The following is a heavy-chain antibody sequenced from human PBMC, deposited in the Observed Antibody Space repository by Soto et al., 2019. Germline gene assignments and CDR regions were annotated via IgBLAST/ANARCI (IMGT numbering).Heavy chain of an antibody. J-gene: IGHJ3*02. V-gene: IGHV3-66*01. CDR1: GFTFSSYW. Sequence: GGSLRLSCAASGFTFSSYWMSWVRQAPGKGLEWVSIIYTAGSADFADSVKGRFTISRDNAKNSLYLQMNSLRAEDTAVYYCARGYHYYDSSGYDKWDAFDIWGQGTMVTVSS. D-gene: IGHD3-22*01. CDR3: ARGYHYYDSSGYDKWDAFDI. CDR2: IYTAGSA.